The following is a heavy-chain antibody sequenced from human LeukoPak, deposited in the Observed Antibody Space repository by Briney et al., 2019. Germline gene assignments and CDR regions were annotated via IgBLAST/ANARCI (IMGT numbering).Heavy chain of an antibody. V-gene: IGHV1-46*01. D-gene: IGHD3-10*01. CDR3: ARGPGTNIDY. CDR1: GYTFTSYY. CDR2: INPSGGST. Sequence: ASVKVSCKASGYTFTSYYVHWVRHAPGPGLEWMGMINPSGGSTTYSQKFQGRITMTRGTSTSTGYMELSSLRSEDTAVYYCARGPGTNIDYWGQGTLVTVSS. J-gene: IGHJ4*02.